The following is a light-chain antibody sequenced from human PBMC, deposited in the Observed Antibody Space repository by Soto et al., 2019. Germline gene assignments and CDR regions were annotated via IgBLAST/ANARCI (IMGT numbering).Light chain of an antibody. J-gene: IGLJ1*01. Sequence: QTVVTQPPSASGTPGQRVTISCSGSSSNIGSNYVYWYQQLPGTAPKLLIYRNNQRPSGVPDRFSGSKSGTSAPLAISGLRSEDEADYYCAAWDDSLSGCYVFGTGTKLTVL. CDR3: AAWDDSLSGCYV. CDR2: RNN. CDR1: SSNIGSNY. V-gene: IGLV1-47*01.